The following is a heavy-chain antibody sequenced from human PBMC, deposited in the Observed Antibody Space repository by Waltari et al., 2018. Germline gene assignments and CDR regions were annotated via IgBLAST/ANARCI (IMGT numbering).Heavy chain of an antibody. Sequence: QVQLEQSGAEVTKPGASVKVSCKASGYPFPSYDINWVRQATGQGLEWMGWMNPNSGNTASAQKFQGRVTMTRNTSISTAYMELSSLRSEDTAVYYCARSYDSGCHAGAYWGQGTRVTVSS. CDR3: ARSYDSGCHAGAY. CDR2: MNPNSGNT. J-gene: IGHJ4*02. D-gene: IGHD6-19*01. CDR1: GYPFPSYD. V-gene: IGHV1-8*01.